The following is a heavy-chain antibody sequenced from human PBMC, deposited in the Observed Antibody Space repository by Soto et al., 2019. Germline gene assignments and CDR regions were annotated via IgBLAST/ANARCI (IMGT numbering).Heavy chain of an antibody. CDR2: ISSSSSYT. D-gene: IGHD3-22*01. V-gene: IGHV3-11*06. CDR3: ARVVYDSSGPYGMDV. Sequence: GGSLRLSCAASGFTFSDYYMSWIRQAPGKGLEWVSYISSSSSYTNYADSVKGRFTISRDNAKNSLYLQMNSLRAEDTAVYYCARVVYDSSGPYGMDVWGQGTTVTVSS. CDR1: GFTFSDYY. J-gene: IGHJ6*02.